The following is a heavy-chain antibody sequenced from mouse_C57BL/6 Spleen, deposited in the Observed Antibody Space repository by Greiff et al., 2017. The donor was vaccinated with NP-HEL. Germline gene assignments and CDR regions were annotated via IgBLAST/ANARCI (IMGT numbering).Heavy chain of an antibody. V-gene: IGHV1-15*01. Sequence: QLKQSGAELVRPGASVTLSCKASGYTFTDYEMHWVKQTPVHGLEWIGAIDPETGGTAYNQKFKGKAILTADKSSSTAYMELRSLTSEDSAVYYCTNSNLAWFAYWGQGTLVTVSA. J-gene: IGHJ3*01. CDR1: GYTFTDYE. D-gene: IGHD2-5*01. CDR2: IDPETGGT. CDR3: TNSNLAWFAY.